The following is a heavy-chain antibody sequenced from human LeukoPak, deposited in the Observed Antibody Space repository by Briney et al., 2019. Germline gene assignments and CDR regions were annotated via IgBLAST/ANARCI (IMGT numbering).Heavy chain of an antibody. D-gene: IGHD5-18*01. CDR3: AREYSYASIDY. CDR2: IYTSGST. Sequence: PSETLSLTCTVSGVSISSGSYYWSWIRQPAGKGLEWIGRIYTSGSTNYNPSLKSRVTISVDTSKNQFSLKLSSVTAADTAVYYCAREYSYASIDYWGQGTLVTVSS. J-gene: IGHJ4*02. V-gene: IGHV4-61*02. CDR1: GVSISSGSYY.